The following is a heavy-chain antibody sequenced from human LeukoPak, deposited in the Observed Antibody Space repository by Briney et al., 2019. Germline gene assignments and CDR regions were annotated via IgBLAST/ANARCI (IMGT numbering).Heavy chain of an antibody. J-gene: IGHJ3*02. CDR3: AKDFIYCDSSLSDCAFDI. D-gene: IGHD3-22*01. V-gene: IGHV3-23*01. CDR2: ISGSGGST. Sequence: GGSLRLSCAASGFTFSSYGMSWVRQAPGKGLEWVSAISGSGGSTYYADSVKGRFTISRDNSKNTLYLQMNSLRAEDTAVYYCAKDFIYCDSSLSDCAFDIWGQGTMVTVSS. CDR1: GFTFSSYG.